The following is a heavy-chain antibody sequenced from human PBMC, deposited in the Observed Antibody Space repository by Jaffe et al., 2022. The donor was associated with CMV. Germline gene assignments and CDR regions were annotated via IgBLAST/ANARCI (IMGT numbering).Heavy chain of an antibody. J-gene: IGHJ3*02. CDR1: GGSISSYY. D-gene: IGHD3-22*01. CDR3: ARVGPDYYDSSGYYGRGLAAFDI. CDR2: IYYSGST. V-gene: IGHV4-59*01. Sequence: QVQLQESGPGLVKPSETLSLTCTVSGGSISSYYWSWIRQPPGKGLEWIGYIYYSGSTNYNPSLKSRVTISVDTSKNQFSLKLSSVTAADTAVYYCARVGPDYYDSSGYYGRGLAAFDIWGQGTMVTVSS.